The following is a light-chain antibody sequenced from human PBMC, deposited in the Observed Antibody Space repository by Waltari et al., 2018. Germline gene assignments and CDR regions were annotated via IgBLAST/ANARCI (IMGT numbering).Light chain of an antibody. CDR3: QVWDSTNVL. CDR2: RGR. CDR1: NIGSRN. J-gene: IGLJ2*01. Sequence: SYELTQALSVSVAQGQTARITCGGHNIGSRNVDWYQLQPGPAPVLVLYRGRNWPSGIPGRFSGANALNTATLTISRAQVGDEGDYFCQVWDSTNVLFGGGTKLTVL. V-gene: IGLV3-9*01.